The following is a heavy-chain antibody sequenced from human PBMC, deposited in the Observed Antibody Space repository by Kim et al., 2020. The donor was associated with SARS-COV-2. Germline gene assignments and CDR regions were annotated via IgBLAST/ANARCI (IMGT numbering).Heavy chain of an antibody. J-gene: IGHJ2*01. D-gene: IGHD2-2*01. CDR2: ISSSSSYI. Sequence: GGSLRLSCAASGFTFSSYSMNWVRQAPGKGLEWVSSISSSSSYIYYADSVKGRFTISRDNAKNSLYLQMNSLRAEDTAVYYCARDPGYIVVVPAANWYFDLWGRGTLVTVSS. CDR3: ARDPGYIVVVPAANWYFDL. V-gene: IGHV3-21*04. CDR1: GFTFSSYS.